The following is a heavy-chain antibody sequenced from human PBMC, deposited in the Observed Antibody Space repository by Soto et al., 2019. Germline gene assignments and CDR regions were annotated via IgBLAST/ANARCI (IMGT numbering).Heavy chain of an antibody. Sequence: SETLSLTCAVYGGSFSGYYWSWIRQPPGKGLEWIGEINHSGSTNYNPSLKSRVTISVDTSKNQFSLKLSSVTAADTAVYYCARGRRSTMVRGVIRWFDPWGQGTLVTVSS. J-gene: IGHJ5*02. CDR2: INHSGST. V-gene: IGHV4-34*01. D-gene: IGHD3-10*01. CDR1: GGSFSGYY. CDR3: ARGRRSTMVRGVIRWFDP.